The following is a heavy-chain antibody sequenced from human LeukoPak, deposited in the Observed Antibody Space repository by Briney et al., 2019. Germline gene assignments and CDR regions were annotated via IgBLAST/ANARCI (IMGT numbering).Heavy chain of an antibody. CDR2: ISAYNGNT. D-gene: IGHD2-2*01. V-gene: IGHV1-18*01. CDR3: ARDLRFSYCSSTSCYQTYYYGVDV. J-gene: IGHJ6*02. CDR1: GYTFTSYG. Sequence: ASVKVSCKASGYTFTSYGISWVRQAPGQGLEWMGWISAYNGNTNYAQKLQGRVTMTTDTSTSTAYMELRSLRSDDTAVYYCARDLRFSYCSSTSCYQTYYYGVDVWGQGTTVTVSS.